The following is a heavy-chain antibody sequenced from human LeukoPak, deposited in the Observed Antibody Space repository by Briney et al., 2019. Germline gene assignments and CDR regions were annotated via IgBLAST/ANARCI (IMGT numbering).Heavy chain of an antibody. CDR1: GFSFSDYW. J-gene: IGHJ4*02. V-gene: IGHV3-30-3*01. CDR2: ISYDGSNK. D-gene: IGHD3-10*01. Sequence: TGGSLRLSCAASGFSFSDYWMSWVRQAPGKGLEWVAVISYDGSNKYYADSVKGRFTISRDNSKNTLYLQMNSLRAEDTAVYYCARDGFLTSPPDYWGQGTLVTVSS. CDR3: ARDGFLTSPPDY.